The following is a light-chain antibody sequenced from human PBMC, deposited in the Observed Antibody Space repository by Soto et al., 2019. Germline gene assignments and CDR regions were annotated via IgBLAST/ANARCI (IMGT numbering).Light chain of an antibody. CDR2: EDN. CDR3: QSYDTVGV. J-gene: IGLJ3*02. CDR1: GGNIVSNS. V-gene: IGLV6-57*02. Sequence: NFMLTQPHSVSESPGKTVTISCSASGGNIVSNSVQWYQQRPGIVPTTVIYEDNRRPSGVPDRFSGSVDSSFNSASLTISGLKTEDEADYYCQSYDTVGVFGGGTKLNV.